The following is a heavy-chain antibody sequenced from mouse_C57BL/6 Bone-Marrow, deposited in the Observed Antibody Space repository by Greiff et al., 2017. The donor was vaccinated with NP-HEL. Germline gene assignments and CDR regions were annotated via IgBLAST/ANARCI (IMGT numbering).Heavy chain of an antibody. J-gene: IGHJ1*03. Sequence: DVKLQESGPGLVKPSQSLSLTCSVTGYSITSGYYWNWIRQFPGNKLEWMGYISYDGSNNYNPSLKNRISITRDTSKNQFFLKLNSVTTEDTATYYCARDHGSSSPYFDVWGTGTTVTVSS. CDR1: GYSITSGYY. D-gene: IGHD1-1*01. V-gene: IGHV3-6*01. CDR3: ARDHGSSSPYFDV. CDR2: ISYDGSN.